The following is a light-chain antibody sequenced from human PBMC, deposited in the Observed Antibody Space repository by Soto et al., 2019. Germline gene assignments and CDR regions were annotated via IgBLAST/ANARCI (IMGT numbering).Light chain of an antibody. Sequence: QSALTQPRSVSGSPGQSVTISCTGTSSDVGGYNYVSWYQQHPGKAPKFMIYDVNNRPSGVPDRFSGSKSGNTASLTISGLQAEDEADYYCCSYAGSYTLVFGGGTQPTVL. V-gene: IGLV2-11*01. CDR2: DVN. J-gene: IGLJ3*02. CDR3: CSYAGSYTLV. CDR1: SSDVGGYNY.